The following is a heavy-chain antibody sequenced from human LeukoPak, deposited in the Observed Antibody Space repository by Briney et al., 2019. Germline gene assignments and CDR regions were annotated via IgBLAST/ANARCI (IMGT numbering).Heavy chain of an antibody. CDR1: GGSIIGSYY. D-gene: IGHD2-21*01. J-gene: IGHJ6*02. CDR3: ARITFVVEGYGMDV. CDR2: IFYSGGT. Sequence: PSETLSLTCNVSGGSIIGSYYWGWIRQPPGGGLEWIGSIFYSGGTYYNPSLKSRVTISVDTSKNQFSLGLSSVTAADTAVYYCARITFVVEGYGMDVWGQGTTVTVSS. V-gene: IGHV4-39*07.